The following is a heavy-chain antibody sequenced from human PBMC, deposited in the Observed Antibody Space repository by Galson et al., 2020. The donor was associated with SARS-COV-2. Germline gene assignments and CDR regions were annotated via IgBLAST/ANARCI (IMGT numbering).Heavy chain of an antibody. CDR2: IDWDDDK. CDR1: GFSLSTSGMR. D-gene: IGHD3-9*01. J-gene: IGHJ4*02. Sequence: SGPTLVKPTQTLTLTCTFSGFSLSTSGMRVSWIRQPRGKALEWLARIDWDDDKFYSTSLKTRLTISKDTSKNQVVLTMTNMDPVDTATYYCAREYYDILTGYYESLDYWGQGTLVTVSS. CDR3: AREYYDILTGYYESLDY. V-gene: IGHV2-70*04.